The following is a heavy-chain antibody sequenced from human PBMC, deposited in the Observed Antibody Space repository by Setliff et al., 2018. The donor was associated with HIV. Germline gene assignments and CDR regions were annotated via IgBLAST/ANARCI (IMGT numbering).Heavy chain of an antibody. Sequence: PGGSLRLSCGASGFTFDDYTMHWVRQVPGKGLEWLSLISWDGSSTYYADSVKGRFTISRDNSKESLYLQMNSLTTEDTALYYCATFLRSGELSLFPDGFNLWGQGTLVTVSS. CDR2: ISWDGSST. CDR1: GFTFDDYT. D-gene: IGHD3-16*02. V-gene: IGHV3-43*01. CDR3: ATFLRSGELSLFPDGFNL. J-gene: IGHJ3*01.